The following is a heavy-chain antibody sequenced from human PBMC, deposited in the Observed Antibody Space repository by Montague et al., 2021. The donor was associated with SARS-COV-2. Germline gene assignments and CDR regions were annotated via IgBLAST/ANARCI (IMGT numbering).Heavy chain of an antibody. Sequence: SETLSLTCTVSGGSISSSSYYWDWIRQPQGKGLEWIGYIYYSGSTYYNPSLKSRVTISVDTSENQFSLKLSPVTAADTAVYYCARQPTRGITIFGVVTDYGMDVWGQGTTVTVSS. D-gene: IGHD3-3*01. CDR3: ARQPTRGITIFGVVTDYGMDV. CDR1: GGSISSSSYY. CDR2: IYYSGST. J-gene: IGHJ6*02. V-gene: IGHV4-39*01.